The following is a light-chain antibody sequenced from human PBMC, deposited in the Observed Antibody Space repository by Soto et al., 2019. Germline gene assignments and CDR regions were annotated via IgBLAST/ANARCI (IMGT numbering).Light chain of an antibody. CDR3: QQYNNWSPLT. Sequence: EIVMTQSPATLSVSPRERATLSCRASQSVSGNLAWYQQRPGQAPRLLIYGASTKTTGIPARFSGSGSGTEFTLTISSLQSEDFAVYYCQQYNNWSPLTVGGGTKVEIK. CDR2: GAS. CDR1: QSVSGN. J-gene: IGKJ4*01. V-gene: IGKV3-15*01.